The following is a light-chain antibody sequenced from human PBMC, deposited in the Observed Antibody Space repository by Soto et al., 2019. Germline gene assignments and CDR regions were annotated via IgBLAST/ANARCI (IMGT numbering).Light chain of an antibody. CDR2: WAS. V-gene: IGKV4-1*01. Sequence: DIVMTQSPDSLAVSLGERATIICKSSQSVLSSSNNKNYLTWYQQKLGQPPRLLIYWASTRESGVPDRFSGSGSGADFTLTINSLQAEDVAVYYCQQYYSTPWTFGQGTKVEIK. CDR3: QQYYSTPWT. J-gene: IGKJ1*01. CDR1: QSVLSSSNNKNY.